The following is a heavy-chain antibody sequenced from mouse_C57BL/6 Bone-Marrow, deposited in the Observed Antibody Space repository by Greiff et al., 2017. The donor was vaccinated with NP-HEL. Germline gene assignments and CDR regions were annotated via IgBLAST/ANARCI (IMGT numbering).Heavy chain of an antibody. CDR3: TWGNYVY. CDR2: IRLKSDNYAT. V-gene: IGHV6-3*01. J-gene: IGHJ2*01. CDR1: GFTFSNYW. D-gene: IGHD2-1*01. Sequence: EVKLMESGGGLVQPGGSMKLSCVASGFTFSNYWMNWVRQSPEKGLEWVAQIRLKSDNYATHYAESVKGRFTISRDESKSSVYLQMNNLRAEDTGIYYCTWGNYVYWGQGTTLTVSS.